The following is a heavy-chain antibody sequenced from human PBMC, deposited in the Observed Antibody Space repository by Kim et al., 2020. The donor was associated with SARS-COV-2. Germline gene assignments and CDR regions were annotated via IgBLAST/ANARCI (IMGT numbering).Heavy chain of an antibody. CDR2: ISYDGSNK. V-gene: IGHV3-30*18. CDR1: GFTFSSYG. CDR3: AKDILGPAGLVTAILGYYYGMDV. Sequence: GGSLRLSCAASGFTFSSYGMHWVRQAPGKGLEWVAVISYDGSNKYYADSVKGRFTISRDNSKNTLYLQMNSLRAEDTAVYYCAKDILGPAGLVTAILGYYYGMDVWGQGTTVTVSS. J-gene: IGHJ6*02. D-gene: IGHD2-21*02.